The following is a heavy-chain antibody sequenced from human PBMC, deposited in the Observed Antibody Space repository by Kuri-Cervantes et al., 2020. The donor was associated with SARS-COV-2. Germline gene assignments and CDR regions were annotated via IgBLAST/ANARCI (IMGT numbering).Heavy chain of an antibody. CDR3: ARDQLWPRYGMDV. CDR2: IKQDGSEK. D-gene: IGHD5-18*01. J-gene: IGHJ6*02. V-gene: IGHV3-7*03. Sequence: LSLTCAASGFTFSSYSMNWVRQAPGKGLEWVANIKQDGSEKYYVDSVKGRFTISRDNAKNSLYLQMNSLRAEDTAVYYCARDQLWPRYGMDVWGQGTTVTVSS. CDR1: GFTFSSYS.